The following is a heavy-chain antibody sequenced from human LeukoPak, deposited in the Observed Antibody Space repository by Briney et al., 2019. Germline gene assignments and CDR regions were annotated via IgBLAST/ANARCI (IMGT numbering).Heavy chain of an antibody. Sequence: ASVKVSCKASGGTFSSYAISWVRQAPGQGLEWMGGIIPIFGTANYAQKFQGRVTVTRDTSTSTVYMELSSLRSDDTAVYYCARTAARRFDYWGQGTLVTVSS. CDR3: ARTAARRFDY. D-gene: IGHD6-6*01. CDR2: IIPIFGTA. V-gene: IGHV1-69*05. CDR1: GGTFSSYA. J-gene: IGHJ4*02.